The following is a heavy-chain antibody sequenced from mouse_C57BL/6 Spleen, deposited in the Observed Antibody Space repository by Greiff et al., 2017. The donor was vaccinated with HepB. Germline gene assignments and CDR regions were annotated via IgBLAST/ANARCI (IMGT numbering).Heavy chain of an antibody. CDR2: IDPSDSET. V-gene: IGHV1-52*01. D-gene: IGHD1-1*01. CDR3: ARDYYGSSPYAMDY. CDR1: GYTFTSYW. J-gene: IGHJ4*01. Sequence: QVQLKQPGAELVRPGSSVKLSCKASGYTFTSYWMHWVKQRPIQGLEWIGNIDPSDSETHYNQKFKDKATLTVDKSSSTAYMQLSSLTSEDSAVYYRARDYYGSSPYAMDYGGQGTSVTVSS.